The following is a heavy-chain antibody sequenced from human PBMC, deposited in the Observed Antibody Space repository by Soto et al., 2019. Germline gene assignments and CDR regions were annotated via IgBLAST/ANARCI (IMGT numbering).Heavy chain of an antibody. CDR1: GFTFSSHG. CDR2: ISYDGSNK. CDR3: AKSLESSSGWYCDL. J-gene: IGHJ2*01. D-gene: IGHD3-22*01. V-gene: IGHV3-30*18. Sequence: PGGSLRLSCAASGFTFSSHGMHWVRQAPGTGLEWVAVISYDGSNKYYADSVKGRFTISRDNSKNTLYLQMTSLRAEDTAVYYCAKSLESSSGWYCDLWGRGTLVTVAS.